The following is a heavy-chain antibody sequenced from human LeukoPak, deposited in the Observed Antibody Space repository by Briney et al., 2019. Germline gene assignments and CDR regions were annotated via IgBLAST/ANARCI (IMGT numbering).Heavy chain of an antibody. V-gene: IGHV4-34*01. CDR2: INHSGST. CDR3: ARMTYSSSPLGRRYDY. Sequence: PSETLSLTCAVYGGSFSGYYRSWIRQPPGKGLEWIGEINHSGSTNYNPSLKSRVTISVDTSKNQFSLKLSSVTAADTAVYYCARMTYSSSPLGRRYDYWGQGTLVTVSS. D-gene: IGHD6-6*01. CDR1: GGSFSGYY. J-gene: IGHJ4*02.